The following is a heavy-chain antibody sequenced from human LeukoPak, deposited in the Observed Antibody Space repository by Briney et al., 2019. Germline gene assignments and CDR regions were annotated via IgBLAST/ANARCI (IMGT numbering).Heavy chain of an antibody. CDR1: GYTFTGYY. Sequence: ASVKVSCKASGYTFTGYYMHWVRQAPGQGLEWMGWTNPNSGGTNYAQKFQGRVTMTRDTSISTAYMELSRLRSNDTAVYYCARGYSGSPYYFDYWGQGTLVTVSS. J-gene: IGHJ4*02. D-gene: IGHD1-26*01. V-gene: IGHV1-2*02. CDR2: TNPNSGGT. CDR3: ARGYSGSPYYFDY.